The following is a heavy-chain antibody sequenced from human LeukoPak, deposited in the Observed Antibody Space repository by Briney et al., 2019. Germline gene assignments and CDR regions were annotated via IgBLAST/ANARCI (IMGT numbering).Heavy chain of an antibody. V-gene: IGHV4-38-2*01. D-gene: IGHD6-19*01. CDR1: GYSISSGYS. CDR2: IYHSGRA. CDR3: ATEVGQWLVRT. Sequence: PSETLSLTCGVSGYSISSGYSWGWIRQPPGKGLEWIGSIYHSGRAYYNPSLKSRVTKTVDTSTNQFSLKLTSVTAADTAVYYCATEVGQWLVRTWGQGTLVTVSS. J-gene: IGHJ5*02.